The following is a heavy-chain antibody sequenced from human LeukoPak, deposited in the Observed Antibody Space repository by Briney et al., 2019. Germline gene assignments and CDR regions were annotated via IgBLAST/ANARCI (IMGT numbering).Heavy chain of an antibody. D-gene: IGHD3-10*01. Sequence: GGSLRLSCAASGFTFSPYSMNWGRQAPGKGLEWVSYISSSSSTIYADSVKGRFTISRDNTKNSLYLQMNSLRDDDTAVYYCARDGDGHFDYWGHGTLVTVSS. CDR1: GFTFSPYS. J-gene: IGHJ4*01. CDR3: ARDGDGHFDY. CDR2: ISSSSSTI. V-gene: IGHV3-48*02.